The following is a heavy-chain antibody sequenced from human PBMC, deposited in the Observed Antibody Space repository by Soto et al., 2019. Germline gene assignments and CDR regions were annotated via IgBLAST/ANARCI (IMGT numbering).Heavy chain of an antibody. Sequence: VQLVQSGAEVKKPGASVKVSCKASGYTFTSYGISWVRQAPGQGLEWMGWISAYNGKTNYAQKLQGRVTMTTNTSRISAYMELGRLRSHETTVKYCASDWPRPPTAYRMYIYSMDICGQGTTVTV. D-gene: IGHD3-16*01. J-gene: IGHJ6*02. V-gene: IGHV1-18*01. CDR3: ASDWPRPPTAYRMYIYSMDI. CDR2: ISAYNGKT. CDR1: GYTFTSYG.